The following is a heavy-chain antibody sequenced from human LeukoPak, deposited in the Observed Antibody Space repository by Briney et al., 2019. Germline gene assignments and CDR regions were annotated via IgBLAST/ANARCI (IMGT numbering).Heavy chain of an antibody. CDR1: GGTFSSYA. V-gene: IGHV1-69*13. Sequence: GASVKVSCKASGGTFSSYAISWVRQAPGQGLEWMGGIIPIFGTANYAQKFQGRVTITADESTSTAYMELSSLRSEDTAVYYCAVGYCSSTSCYRPMLFDPWGQGTLVTVSS. CDR3: AVGYCSSTSCYRPMLFDP. D-gene: IGHD2-2*01. CDR2: IIPIFGTA. J-gene: IGHJ5*02.